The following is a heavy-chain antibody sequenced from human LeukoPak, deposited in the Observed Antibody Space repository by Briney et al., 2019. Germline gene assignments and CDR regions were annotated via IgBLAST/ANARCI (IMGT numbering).Heavy chain of an antibody. V-gene: IGHV3-7*01. CDR1: GFTFSSYW. CDR3: ARDLSTRWNYYGSGSSSLDY. J-gene: IGHJ4*02. D-gene: IGHD3-10*01. Sequence: GGSLRLSCAASGFTFSSYWMSWVRQAPGKGLEWVANIKQDGSEKYYVDSVKGRFTISRDNAKNSLYLQMNSLRAEDTAVYYCARDLSTRWNYYGSGSSSLDYWGQGTLVTVSS. CDR2: IKQDGSEK.